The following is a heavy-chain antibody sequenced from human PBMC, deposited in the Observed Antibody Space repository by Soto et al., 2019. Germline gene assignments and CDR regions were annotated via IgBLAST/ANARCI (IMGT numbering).Heavy chain of an antibody. D-gene: IGHD3-22*01. Sequence: GESLKISCQGPGYTFTNHWITWVRQMPGKGLEWMGRINPSDSHTNYSPSFQGHVTMSVDKSISTAYLQWSSLKASDTAMYYCARHASYYVSSGYFGTYWGQGTLVTVSS. CDR3: ARHASYYVSSGYFGTY. J-gene: IGHJ4*02. CDR2: INPSDSHT. V-gene: IGHV5-10-1*01. CDR1: GYTFTNHW.